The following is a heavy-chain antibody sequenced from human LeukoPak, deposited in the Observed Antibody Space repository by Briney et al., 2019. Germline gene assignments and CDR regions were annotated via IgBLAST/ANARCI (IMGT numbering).Heavy chain of an antibody. Sequence: SETLSLTCAVYGGSFSGYYWSWIRQHPGKGLEWIGEINHSGSTNYNPSLKSRVTISVDTSKNQFSLKLSSVTAADTAVYYCARALFWYFDYWGQGTLATVSS. CDR3: ARALFWYFDY. D-gene: IGHD2/OR15-2a*01. CDR2: INHSGST. V-gene: IGHV4-34*01. CDR1: GGSFSGYY. J-gene: IGHJ4*02.